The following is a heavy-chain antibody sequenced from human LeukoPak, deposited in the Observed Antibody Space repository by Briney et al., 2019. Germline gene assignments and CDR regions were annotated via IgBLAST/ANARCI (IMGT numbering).Heavy chain of an antibody. CDR3: ARMSRLDY. J-gene: IGHJ4*02. Sequence: SETLSLTCTVSGGSISGSSYYWGLIRQPPGKGLEWIGSIYYTGSSSYNPSLKSRVTISVDTSKNQFPLRLTSVIAADTAVYYCARMSRLDYWGQGTLVTVSS. CDR1: GGSISGSSYY. V-gene: IGHV4-39*01. CDR2: IYYTGSS.